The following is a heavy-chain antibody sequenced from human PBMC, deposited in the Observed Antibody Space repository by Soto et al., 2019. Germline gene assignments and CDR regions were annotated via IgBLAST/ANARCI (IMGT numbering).Heavy chain of an antibody. CDR3: ARMKLARLDH. Sequence: QVQLLQSGTEVKRPGSSVKVSCRASGVSFNSYGFAWVRQAPGRGLEWVGKINPASQLRNYQQSLQGRVTITADTPTRTAYMELSGLTSEDTAVYYCARMKLARLDHWGQGTRVTVS. J-gene: IGHJ4*02. V-gene: IGHV1-69*09. CDR2: INPASQLR. CDR1: GVSFNSYG.